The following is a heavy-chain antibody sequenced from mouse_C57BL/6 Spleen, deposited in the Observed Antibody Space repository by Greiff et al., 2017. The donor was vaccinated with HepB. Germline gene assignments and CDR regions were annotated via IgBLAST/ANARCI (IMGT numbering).Heavy chain of an antibody. CDR2: INPSNGGT. J-gene: IGHJ2*01. Sequence: QVHVKQPGTELVKPGASVKLSCKASGYTFTSYWMHWVKQRPGQGLEWIGNINPSNGGTNYNEKFKSKATLTVDKSSSTAYMQLSSLTSEDSAVYYCAREELITTVVATDGDFDYWGQGTTLTVSS. CDR1: GYTFTSYW. CDR3: AREELITTVVATDGDFDY. V-gene: IGHV1-53*01. D-gene: IGHD1-1*01.